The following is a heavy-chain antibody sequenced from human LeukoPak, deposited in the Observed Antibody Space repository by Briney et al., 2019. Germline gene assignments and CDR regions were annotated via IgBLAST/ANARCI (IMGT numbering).Heavy chain of an antibody. CDR2: ISGSGGST. CDR3: AKGGYSYGYAFDY. Sequence: PGGSLRLSCAASGFTFSSYAMSWVRQAPGKGLEWVSAISGSGGSTYYADSVKGRFTISRDNSKNTLYLQMNSLRAEDMAVYYCAKGGYSYGYAFDYWGQGTLVTVSS. D-gene: IGHD5-18*01. V-gene: IGHV3-23*01. CDR1: GFTFSSYA. J-gene: IGHJ4*02.